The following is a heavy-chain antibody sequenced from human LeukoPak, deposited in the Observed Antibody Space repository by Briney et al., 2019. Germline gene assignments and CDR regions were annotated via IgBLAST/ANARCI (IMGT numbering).Heavy chain of an antibody. CDR2: ISSSSSTI. Sequence: GGSLRLSCAASGFTFSSYSMNWVRQAPGKGLEWVSYISSSSSTIYYADSVKGRFTISRDNAKNSLYLQMNSLRAEDTAVYYCAIAVAGNDAFDIWGQGTMVTVSS. V-gene: IGHV3-48*04. CDR3: AIAVAGNDAFDI. J-gene: IGHJ3*02. D-gene: IGHD6-19*01. CDR1: GFTFSSYS.